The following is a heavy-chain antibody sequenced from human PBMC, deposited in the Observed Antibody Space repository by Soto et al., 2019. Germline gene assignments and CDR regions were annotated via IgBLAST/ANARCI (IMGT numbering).Heavy chain of an antibody. CDR3: ARVGALLFGCSSDYYPSMDV. D-gene: IGHD2-15*01. Sequence: QVQLRESGPGLVKPSQTLSLTCTVSGGSIISGDYYWSWIRQPPGKGLEWIGYIYYSGDTSYNPFLQCPVNISIDMSKNLFSLTLSSVTAADSAFYYCARVGALLFGCSSDYYPSMDVWGQGSTVTVSS. V-gene: IGHV4-30-4*08. CDR1: GGSIISGDYY. J-gene: IGHJ6*02. CDR2: IYYSGDT.